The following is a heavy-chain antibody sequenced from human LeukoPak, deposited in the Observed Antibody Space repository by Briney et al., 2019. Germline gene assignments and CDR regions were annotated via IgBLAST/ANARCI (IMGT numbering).Heavy chain of an antibody. Sequence: GGSLRLSCAAPGFTFSSYEMNWVRQAPGKGLEWGSYISSSGSTIYYADSVKGRFTISRDNAKNSLYLQMNSLRAEDTAVYYCARDMGDYYYYYMDVWGKGTTVTVSS. V-gene: IGHV3-48*03. CDR3: ARDMGDYYYYYMDV. CDR2: ISSSGSTI. CDR1: GFTFSSYE. D-gene: IGHD3-16*01. J-gene: IGHJ6*03.